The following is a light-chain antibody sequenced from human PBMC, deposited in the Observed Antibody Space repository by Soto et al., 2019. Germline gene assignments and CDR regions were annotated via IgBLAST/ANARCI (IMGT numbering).Light chain of an antibody. CDR2: KAS. J-gene: IGKJ2*01. CDR1: QTISSW. V-gene: IGKV1-5*03. Sequence: DIQMTQSPSTLSGSVGDRVTITCRASQTISSWLAWYQQKPGKAPKLLIYKASTLKSGVPSRFSGSGSGTEFTLTISSLQPDDFATYYCQQYQSGYTFGLGT. CDR3: QQYQSGYT.